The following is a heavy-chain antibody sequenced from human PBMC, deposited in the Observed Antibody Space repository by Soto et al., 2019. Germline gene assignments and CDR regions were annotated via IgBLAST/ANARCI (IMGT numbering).Heavy chain of an antibody. CDR1: GFIFNNYW. V-gene: IGHV3-7*01. Sequence: EVQLVESGGGLVQPGGSLRLSCAASGFIFNNYWMSWVRQAPGKGLEWEANIKPDGSEKNYVDSVKGRFTISRDNAKNSLDLQMNSLTAEDTAVYYCASVAIWGQGTLVTVSS. CDR2: IKPDGSEK. D-gene: IGHD5-12*01. CDR3: ASVAI. J-gene: IGHJ4*02.